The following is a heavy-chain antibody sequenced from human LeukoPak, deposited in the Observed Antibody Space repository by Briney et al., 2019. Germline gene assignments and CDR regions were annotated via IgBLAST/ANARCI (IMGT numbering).Heavy chain of an antibody. Sequence: SETLSLTCGVSGGSISGTNWWSWVRQPPGQGLEWIGEISLAGQTNYNPSLNGRVTMSLDKSSNQLSLHLTSVTAADTATYYCLIESGPFCPFGYWGQGTLVIVSS. D-gene: IGHD1-26*01. CDR2: ISLAGQT. CDR3: LIESGPFCPFGY. V-gene: IGHV4/OR15-8*02. J-gene: IGHJ4*02. CDR1: GGSISGTNW.